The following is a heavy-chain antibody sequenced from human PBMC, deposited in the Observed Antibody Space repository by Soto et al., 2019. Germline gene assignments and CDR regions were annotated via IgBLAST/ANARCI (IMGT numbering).Heavy chain of an antibody. Sequence: PSETLSLTCAVSGGSISSGGYSWSWIRQPPGKGLEWIGYIYHSGSTYYNPSLKSRVTISVDRSKNQFSLKLSSVTAADTAVYYCASSPTYYYDSSGYYPGANFDYWGQGTLVTVSS. V-gene: IGHV4-30-2*01. CDR3: ASSPTYYYDSSGYYPGANFDY. CDR1: GGSISSGGYS. D-gene: IGHD3-22*01. CDR2: IYHSGST. J-gene: IGHJ4*02.